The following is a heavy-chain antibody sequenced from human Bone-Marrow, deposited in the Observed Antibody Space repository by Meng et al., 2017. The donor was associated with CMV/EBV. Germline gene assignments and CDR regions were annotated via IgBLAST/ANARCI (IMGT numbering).Heavy chain of an antibody. J-gene: IGHJ6*02. D-gene: IGHD2-2*02. CDR3: ARDQGAIKEYGMDV. CDR1: GFTFSSYA. Sequence: GESLKISCAASGFTFSSYAMHWVRQAPGKGLEWLAVISYDGTNQYTADSVRGRLTVARDNSKNALYLQMNSLRAEDTAVYYCARDQGAIKEYGMDVWGQGPTVTVSS. V-gene: IGHV3-30*14. CDR2: ISYDGTNQ.